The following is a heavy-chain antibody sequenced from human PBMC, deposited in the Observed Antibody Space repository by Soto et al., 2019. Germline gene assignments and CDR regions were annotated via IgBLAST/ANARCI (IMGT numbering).Heavy chain of an antibody. CDR1: GGSFRGYY. CDR3: ARSPMGRCGGLDD. CDR2: INHSAST. D-gene: IGHD3-10*01. Sequence: QVQLQQWGAGLLKPSETLSLTCAVYGGSFRGYYWSWIRQPPGMGLEWIGEINHSASTNYNPSLKSRVNITGATSKNQCSTKLSSVTAADTAVYYCARSPMGRCGGLDDWGQGTLVTVAS. J-gene: IGHJ4*02. V-gene: IGHV4-34*01.